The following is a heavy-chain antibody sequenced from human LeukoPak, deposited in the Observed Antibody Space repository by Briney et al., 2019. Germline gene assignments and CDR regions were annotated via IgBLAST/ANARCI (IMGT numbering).Heavy chain of an antibody. V-gene: IGHV3-11*01. CDR1: GFTFSDYY. CDR3: AKDGLYRGIYGMDV. Sequence: GGSLRLSCAASGFTFSDYYMSWIRQAPGKGLEWVSYISSSGSTIYYADSVKGRFTISRDNSKNTLYLQMNSLRAEDTAVYYCAKDGLYRGIYGMDVWGQGTTVTVSS. CDR2: ISSSGSTI. J-gene: IGHJ6*02. D-gene: IGHD4-11*01.